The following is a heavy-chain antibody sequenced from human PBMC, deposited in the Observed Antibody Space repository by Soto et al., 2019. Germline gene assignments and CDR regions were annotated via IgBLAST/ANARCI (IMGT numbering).Heavy chain of an antibody. CDR1: GGSIGGYY. Sequence: SETLSLTCTVSGGSIGGYYGSWIRQPPGKGLEWIGYIYYSGSTNYNPSLKSRVTISVDTSKNQFSLKLSSVTAADTAVYYCARLHDFWSGYYLDYWGQGTLVTVSS. D-gene: IGHD3-3*01. CDR2: IYYSGST. CDR3: ARLHDFWSGYYLDY. J-gene: IGHJ4*02. V-gene: IGHV4-59*01.